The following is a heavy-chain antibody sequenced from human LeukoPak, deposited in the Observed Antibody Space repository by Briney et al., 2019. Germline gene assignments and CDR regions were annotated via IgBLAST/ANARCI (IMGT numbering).Heavy chain of an antibody. V-gene: IGHV3-30*18. D-gene: IGHD6-19*01. CDR2: ISYDGSNK. J-gene: IGHJ4*02. CDR1: GFTFNNYG. CDR3: AKDLIAVAGTASLFDY. Sequence: GGSLRLSCAASGFTFNNYGMHWVRQAPGKGLEWVAVISYDGSNKYYADSVKGRFTISRDNSKNTLYLQMNSLRAEDTAVYYCAKDLIAVAGTASLFDYWGQGTLVTVSS.